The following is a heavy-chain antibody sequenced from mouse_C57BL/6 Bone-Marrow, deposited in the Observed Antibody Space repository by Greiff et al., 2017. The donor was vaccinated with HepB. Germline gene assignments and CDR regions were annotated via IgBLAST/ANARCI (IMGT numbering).Heavy chain of an antibody. J-gene: IGHJ4*01. D-gene: IGHD2-4*01. CDR2: IYPRSGNS. V-gene: IGHV1-81*01. CDR3: ARTGIYYDSYYYAMDY. CDR1: GYTFTSYG. Sequence: VQLQQSGAELARPGASVKLSCKASGYTFTSYGISWVKQSTGQGLEWIGEIYPRSGNSYYNEKFKGKATLTVDKSSSTAYMELRSLSSEDSAVYFCARTGIYYDSYYYAMDYWGQGTSVTVSS.